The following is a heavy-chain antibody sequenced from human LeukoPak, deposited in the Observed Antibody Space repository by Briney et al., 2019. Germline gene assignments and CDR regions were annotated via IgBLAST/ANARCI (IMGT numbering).Heavy chain of an antibody. J-gene: IGHJ4*02. D-gene: IGHD3-22*01. CDR3: AKRGVVIRVILVGFHKEAYYFDS. CDR2: ISDSGGRT. V-gene: IGHV3-23*01. CDR1: GITLSNYG. Sequence: GGSLRLSCAVSGITLSNYGMSWVRQAPGKGLEWVAGISDSGGRTNYANSVKGRFTISRDNPKNTLYLQMNSLRAEDTAVYFCAKRGVVIRVILVGFHKEAYYFDSWGQGALVTVSS.